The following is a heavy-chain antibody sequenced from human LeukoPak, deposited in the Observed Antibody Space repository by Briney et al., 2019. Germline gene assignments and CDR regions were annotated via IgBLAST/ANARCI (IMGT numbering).Heavy chain of an antibody. CDR3: ARDVGIAAAGTRGYFDY. CDR1: GCTFSSYA. CDR2: IIPIFGTA. V-gene: IGHV1-69*13. D-gene: IGHD6-13*01. Sequence: ASVKVSCKASGCTFSSYAISWVRQAPGQGLELMGGIIPIFGTANYAQKFQGRVTITADESTSTAYMELSSLRSEDTAVYYCARDVGIAAAGTRGYFDYWGQGTLVTVSS. J-gene: IGHJ4*02.